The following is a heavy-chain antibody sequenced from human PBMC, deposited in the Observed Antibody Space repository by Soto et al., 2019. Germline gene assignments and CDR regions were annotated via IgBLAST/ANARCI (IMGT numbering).Heavy chain of an antibody. CDR2: IKQDGSEK. J-gene: IGHJ4*02. CDR3: EKGVVPGATLDY. CDR1: VFTFSSYW. D-gene: IGHD2-2*01. V-gene: IGHV3-7*03. Sequence: PGGSLSLSCAASVFTFSSYWMSWVRQAPGKGLECVSNIKQDGSEKYYVDSVKGRFTISGHNAKNSLYLQMNSLRAEDTAVYDCEKGVVPGATLDYWGQGTLVTVSS.